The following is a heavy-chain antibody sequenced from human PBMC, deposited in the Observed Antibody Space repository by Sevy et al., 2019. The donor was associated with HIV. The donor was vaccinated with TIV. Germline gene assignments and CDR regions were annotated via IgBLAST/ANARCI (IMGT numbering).Heavy chain of an antibody. CDR1: GLTFRSAW. J-gene: IGHJ6*02. D-gene: IGHD3-16*01. V-gene: IGHV3-15*01. CDR2: IKSNTDGGTA. Sequence: GGSLRLSCAASGLTFRSAWMSWVRQAPGKGLEWIGRIKSNTDGGTADYAAPLKGRFTISRDDSKNALYLQINSLKTEDTAIYYCTAGGRYQFQRDYYYGVDVWGRGTTVTVSS. CDR3: TAGGRYQFQRDYYYGVDV.